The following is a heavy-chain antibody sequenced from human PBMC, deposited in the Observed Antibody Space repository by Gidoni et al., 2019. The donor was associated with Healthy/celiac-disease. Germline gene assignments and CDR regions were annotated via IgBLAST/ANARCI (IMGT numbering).Heavy chain of an antibody. V-gene: IGHV4-34*01. Sequence: QVPLHQWGSGLLKPSEPLSPTCAVCGGSFSCYYWSWIRQPPGKGLEWIGEINHSGSTKYNPSRKRRVTISVDTSKNQFSLKLSSVNAADTAVYYCAKKERHIVAIRAEYFQHWGQGTLVTVSS. CDR1: GGSFSCYY. CDR3: AKKERHIVAIRAEYFQH. J-gene: IGHJ1*01. D-gene: IGHD5-12*01. CDR2: INHSGST.